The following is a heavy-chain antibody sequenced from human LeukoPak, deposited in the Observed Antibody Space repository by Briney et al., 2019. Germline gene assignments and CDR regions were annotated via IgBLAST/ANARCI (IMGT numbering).Heavy chain of an antibody. CDR2: IYYSGGT. V-gene: IGHV4-31*03. J-gene: IGHJ6*04. Sequence: SQTLPLTCTVSGGSISSGGYYWSWIRQHPGKGLEWSGYIYYSGGTYYNPSLKSRVTISVDTSKNKFSLKLSSVTAADTAVYYCARDLWFGELSYYGMDVWGKGTTVTVSS. CDR1: GGSISSGGYY. CDR3: ARDLWFGELSYYGMDV. D-gene: IGHD3-10*01.